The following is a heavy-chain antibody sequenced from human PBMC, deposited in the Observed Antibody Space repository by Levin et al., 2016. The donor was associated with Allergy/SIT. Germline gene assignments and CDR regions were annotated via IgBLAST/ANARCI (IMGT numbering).Heavy chain of an antibody. CDR3: ARAVVRATPRYYFDS. CDR2: ISSSGSTI. J-gene: IGHJ4*02. Sequence: GESLKISCAASGFTFSDYYMSWIRQAPGKGLEWVSYISSSGSTIYYADSVRGRFTVSGDNAKNSLYLQMNSLRAEDTAVYFCARAVVRATPRYYFDSWGQGTLVTV. CDR1: GFTFSDYY. V-gene: IGHV3-11*01. D-gene: IGHD1-26*01.